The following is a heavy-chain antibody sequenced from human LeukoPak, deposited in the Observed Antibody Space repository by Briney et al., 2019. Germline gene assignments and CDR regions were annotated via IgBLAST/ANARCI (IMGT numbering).Heavy chain of an antibody. CDR3: ARDLYATVRTRPDYYYGMDV. CDR2: ISYDGSNK. V-gene: IGHV3-30*04. D-gene: IGHD4-17*01. CDR1: GFTFSSYA. J-gene: IGHJ6*02. Sequence: PGGSLRLSCAASGFTFSSYAMHWVRQAPGKGLEWVAVISYDGSNKYYADSVKGRFTISRDNSKNTLYLQMNSLRAEDTAVCYCARDLYATVRTRPDYYYGMDVWGQGTTVTVSS.